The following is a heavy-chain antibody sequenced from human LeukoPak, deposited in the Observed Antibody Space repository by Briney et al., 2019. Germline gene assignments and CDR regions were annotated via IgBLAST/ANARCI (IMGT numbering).Heavy chain of an antibody. CDR3: ARSGYYDSSGYQFDY. J-gene: IGHJ4*02. D-gene: IGHD3-22*01. Sequence: GASVKVSCKASGYTFTSYGISWVRQAPGQGLEWVGWISAYNGNTNYAQKLQGRVTMTTDTSTSAAYMELRSLRSDDTAVYYCARSGYYDSSGYQFDYWGQGTLVTVSS. CDR1: GYTFTSYG. V-gene: IGHV1-18*01. CDR2: ISAYNGNT.